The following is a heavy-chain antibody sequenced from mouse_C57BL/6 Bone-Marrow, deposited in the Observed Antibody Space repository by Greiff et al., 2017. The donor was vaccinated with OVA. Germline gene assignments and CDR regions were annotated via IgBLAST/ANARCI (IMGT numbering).Heavy chain of an antibody. Sequence: QVQLQQPGAELVKPGASVKLSCKTSGYTFTSYWMHWVKQRPGQGLEWIGMIHPISGSTNYNEKFKSKATLTVDKSSSTAYMQLSSLTSEDSAVYYCARRGFYYSNYVGWYFDVWGTGTTVTVSS. J-gene: IGHJ1*03. D-gene: IGHD2-5*01. V-gene: IGHV1-64*01. CDR1: GYTFTSYW. CDR3: ARRGFYYSNYVGWYFDV. CDR2: IHPISGST.